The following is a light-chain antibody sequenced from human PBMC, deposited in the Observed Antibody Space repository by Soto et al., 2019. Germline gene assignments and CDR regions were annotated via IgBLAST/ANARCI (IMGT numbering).Light chain of an antibody. CDR2: NNH. CDR1: NSNIGSGS. Sequence: QSVLIQPPSASGTPGQWVSISCSGSNSNIGSGSVNWYQQLPGAAPKLLIYNNHQRPSGVPDRFSGSKSGTSASLAISGLQSEDEADYCCAAWDDSLNGHWLFGGGTQLTVL. V-gene: IGLV1-44*01. CDR3: AAWDDSLNGHWL. J-gene: IGLJ3*02.